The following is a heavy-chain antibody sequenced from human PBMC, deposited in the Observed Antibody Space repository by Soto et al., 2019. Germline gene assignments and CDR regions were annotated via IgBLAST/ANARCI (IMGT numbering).Heavy chain of an antibody. V-gene: IGHV3-30*18. CDR1: GFTFSSYG. Sequence: QVQLVESGGGVVQPGRSLRLSCAASGFTFSSYGMHWVRQAPGKGLEWVAVISYDGSNNYYADSVKGRFTISRDNSKNTLYLQMNSLRAEDTAVYYCAKDHGGPNYGDYVTNWFDPWGQGTLVTVSS. CDR3: AKDHGGPNYGDYVTNWFDP. D-gene: IGHD4-17*01. J-gene: IGHJ5*02. CDR2: ISYDGSNN.